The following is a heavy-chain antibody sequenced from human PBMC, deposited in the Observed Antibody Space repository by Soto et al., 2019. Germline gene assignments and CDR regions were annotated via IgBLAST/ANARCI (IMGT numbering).Heavy chain of an antibody. V-gene: IGHV3-30-3*01. D-gene: IGHD2-2*01. CDR2: ISYDGSNK. J-gene: IGHJ6*02. Sequence: LRLSCAASGFTFSSYAMHWVRQAPGKGLEWVAVISYDGSNKYYADSVKGRFTISRDNSKNTLYLQMNSLRAEDTAVYYCARGDCSSTSCYLIYYYYYGMDVWGQGTTVTVSS. CDR1: GFTFSSYA. CDR3: ARGDCSSTSCYLIYYYYYGMDV.